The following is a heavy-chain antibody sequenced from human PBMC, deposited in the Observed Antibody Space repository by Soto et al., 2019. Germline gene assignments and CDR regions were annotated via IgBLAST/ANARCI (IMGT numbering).Heavy chain of an antibody. Sequence: QVQLQESGPGLVKPSQTLSLTCTVSGGSISSGGYYWSWIRQHPGKGLEWIGYIYYSGSTYYNPSLKSRVTXXVXTXXNQFSLKLSSVTAADTAVYYCARDQWHYYYYGMDVWGQGTTVTVSS. CDR2: IYYSGST. D-gene: IGHD6-19*01. CDR3: ARDQWHYYYYGMDV. CDR1: GGSISSGGYY. J-gene: IGHJ6*02. V-gene: IGHV4-31*03.